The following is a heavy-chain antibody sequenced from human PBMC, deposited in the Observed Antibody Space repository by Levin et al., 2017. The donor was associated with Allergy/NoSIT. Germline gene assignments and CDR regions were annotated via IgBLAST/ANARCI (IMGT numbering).Heavy chain of an antibody. D-gene: IGHD3-16*01. CDR3: AKEGRFSYGQPPIDS. CDR2: ISSGGSYI. CDR1: GFTFNSYN. V-gene: IGHV3-21*01. Sequence: PGGSLRLSCAASGFTFNSYNMNWVRQPPGKGLEWVSSISSGGSYIYYADSVKGRFTISRDSAKNSLYLQMNSLRAEDTAVYYCAKEGRFSYGQPPIDSWGQGTLVTVS. J-gene: IGHJ4*02.